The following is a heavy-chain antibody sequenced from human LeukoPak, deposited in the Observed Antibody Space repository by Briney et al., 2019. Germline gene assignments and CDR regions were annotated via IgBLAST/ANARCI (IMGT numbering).Heavy chain of an antibody. V-gene: IGHV1-2*02. D-gene: IGHD5-12*01. CDR2: INPDSGGT. Sequence: ASVKVSCKASGYSFSDYYIHWLRQAPGQGLEWMGWINPDSGGTNYAQRFQGRVTMTRDTSITTVYMELSRLRSDDTAVFYCTREARAGNWYDPWGHGTAVIFSS. CDR3: TREARAGNWYDP. CDR1: GYSFSDYY. J-gene: IGHJ5*02.